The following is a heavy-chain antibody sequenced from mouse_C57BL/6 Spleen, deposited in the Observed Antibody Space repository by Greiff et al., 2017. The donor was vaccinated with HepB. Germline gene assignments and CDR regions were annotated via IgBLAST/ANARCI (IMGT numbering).Heavy chain of an antibody. CDR2: IWSGGST. CDR3: AKESSYEFAY. J-gene: IGHJ3*01. D-gene: IGHD1-1*01. V-gene: IGHV2-5*01. Sequence: VQRVESGPGLVQPSQSLSLSCPVSGFSLTSYVVHCVRQSPGKGLEWLGLIWSGGSTDYNAAFMSRLSITKDNSKSQVFFKMNSLQANDTAIYYCAKESSYEFAYWGQGTLVTVSA. CDR1: GFSLTSYV.